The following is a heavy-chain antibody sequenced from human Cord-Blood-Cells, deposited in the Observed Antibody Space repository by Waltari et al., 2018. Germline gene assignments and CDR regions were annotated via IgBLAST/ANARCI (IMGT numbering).Heavy chain of an antibody. CDR2: INHSGST. D-gene: IGHD2-2*02. V-gene: IGHV4-34*01. J-gene: IGHJ6*02. CDR3: ARCSVVVPAAIRFHYYYGMDV. Sequence: GKGLEWIGEINHSGSTNYNPSLMSRVTISVDTSKNQFSLKVSSLTAADTAVYYCARCSVVVPAAIRFHYYYGMDVWGQGTTVTVSS.